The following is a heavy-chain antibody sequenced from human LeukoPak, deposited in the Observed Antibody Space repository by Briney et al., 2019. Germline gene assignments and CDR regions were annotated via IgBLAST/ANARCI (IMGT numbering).Heavy chain of an antibody. Sequence: SETLSLTCTVSGGSISSYYWSWIRQPPGKGLEWIGYIDYSGSTNYNPSLRSRVTISVGRSKNQFSLKVRSVTAADTAVYYCARLNGGYWGQGTLVTVSS. V-gene: IGHV4-59*08. CDR3: ARLNGGY. CDR1: GGSISSYY. J-gene: IGHJ4*02. D-gene: IGHD1-1*01. CDR2: IDYSGST.